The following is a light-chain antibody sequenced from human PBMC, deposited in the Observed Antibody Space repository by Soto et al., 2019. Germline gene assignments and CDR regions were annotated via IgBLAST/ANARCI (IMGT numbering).Light chain of an antibody. V-gene: IGLV2-8*01. CDR3: SSYAGGIKWV. Sequence: QSVLTQPPSASGSPGQSVTISCTGTSSDVGGYNFVSWYQQHPGKAPKCMIYEVSKRPSGVPDRFSGSKSGNTASLTGSGLQAEAEADYYCSSYAGGIKWVFGGGTKLTVL. J-gene: IGLJ3*02. CDR2: EVS. CDR1: SSDVGGYNF.